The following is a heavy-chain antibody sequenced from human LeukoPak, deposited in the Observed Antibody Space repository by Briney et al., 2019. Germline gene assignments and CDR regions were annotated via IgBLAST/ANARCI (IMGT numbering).Heavy chain of an antibody. V-gene: IGHV5-10-1*01. D-gene: IGHD5-24*01. J-gene: IGHJ4*02. CDR2: IDPSDSYT. CDR3: ASGDGYNSPY. CDR1: GYSFTNHW. Sequence: GESLRISRKGSGYSFTNHWITWVRRMPGKGLEWRGTIDPSDSYTNYSPYFQGHVTISADKSSSTAYVQWSSLKASDTAMYYCASGDGYNSPYWGQGTLVTVSS.